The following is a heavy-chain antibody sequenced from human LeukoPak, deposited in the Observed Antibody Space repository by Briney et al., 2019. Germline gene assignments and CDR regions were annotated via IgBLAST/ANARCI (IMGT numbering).Heavy chain of an antibody. CDR2: ISGSGGST. D-gene: IGHD2-2*01. V-gene: IGHV3-23*01. CDR1: GFTFSSYA. Sequence: GGSLRLSCAASGFTFSSYAMSWVRQAPGKGLEWVSAISGSGGSTYYADSVKGRFTISRDNSKNTLYLRMNSLRAGDTAVYYCAKRVIPAATIYFDYWGQGTLVTVSS. J-gene: IGHJ4*02. CDR3: AKRVIPAATIYFDY.